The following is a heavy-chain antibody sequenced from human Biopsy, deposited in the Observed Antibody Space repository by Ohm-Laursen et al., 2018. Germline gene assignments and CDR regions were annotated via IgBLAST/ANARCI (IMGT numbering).Heavy chain of an antibody. CDR3: QGGHLPPGQFYGVDA. J-gene: IGHJ6*02. Sequence: SLRLSCTASGITVTDHYMSWVRQAPGTGLEWVSSLHDRGVTYYADSVKGRFTISGDNSKNTLYLQMNGLRAEDTAVYFCQGGHLPPGQFYGVDAWGQGTTVTVSS. V-gene: IGHV3-53*01. D-gene: IGHD3-16*01. CDR2: LHDRGVT. CDR1: GITVTDHY.